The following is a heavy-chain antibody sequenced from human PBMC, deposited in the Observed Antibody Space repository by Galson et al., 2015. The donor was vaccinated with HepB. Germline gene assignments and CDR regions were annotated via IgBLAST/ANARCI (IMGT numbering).Heavy chain of an antibody. Sequence: SLRLSCAASGFTVSSNYMSWVRQAPGKGLEWVSVIYSGGSTYYADSVKGRFTISRDNSKNTLYLQMNSLRAEDTAVYYCARVGPMYYYDSSGFSPPDYWGQGTLVTVSS. J-gene: IGHJ4*02. V-gene: IGHV3-66*01. CDR3: ARVGPMYYYDSSGFSPPDY. CDR1: GFTVSSNY. CDR2: IYSGGST. D-gene: IGHD3-22*01.